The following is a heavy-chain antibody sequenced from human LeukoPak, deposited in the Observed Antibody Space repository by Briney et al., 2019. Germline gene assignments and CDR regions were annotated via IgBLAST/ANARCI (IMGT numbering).Heavy chain of an antibody. D-gene: IGHD6-25*01. V-gene: IGHV3-23*01. Sequence: GGSLRLSCAASGFTFSNYAMSWVRQAPGKGLEWVSAISGGGPTYYADSVKGRFTISRDNTKNTLYLQMNSLRAEDAAVYFCAKNSGYSWQCFFDYWGQGTLVTVSS. CDR3: AKNSGYSWQCFFDY. CDR2: ISGGGPT. J-gene: IGHJ4*02. CDR1: GFTFSNYA.